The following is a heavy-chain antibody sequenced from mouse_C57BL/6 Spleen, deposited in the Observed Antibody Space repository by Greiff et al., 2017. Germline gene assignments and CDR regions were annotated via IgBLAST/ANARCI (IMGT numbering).Heavy chain of an antibody. CDR2: IDPANGNT. D-gene: IGHD2-3*01. CDR1: GFNIKNTY. V-gene: IGHV14-3*01. Sequence: EVKLVESVAELVRPGASVKLSCTASGFNIKNTYMHWVKQRPEQGLEWIGRIDPANGNTKYAPKFQGKATITADTSSNTAYLQLSSLTSEDTAIYYCARGGYYGNYAMDYWGQGTSVTVSS. CDR3: ARGGYYGNYAMDY. J-gene: IGHJ4*01.